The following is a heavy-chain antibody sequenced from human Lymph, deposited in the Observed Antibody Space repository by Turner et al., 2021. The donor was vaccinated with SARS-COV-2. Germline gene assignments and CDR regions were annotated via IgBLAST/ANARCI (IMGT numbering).Heavy chain of an antibody. J-gene: IGHJ4*02. CDR3: ARFLPYGDYFDY. CDR2: IYSGGST. CDR1: GFTVSSNY. Sequence: EVQLVESGGGVIQPGASLRLSCPASGFTVSSNYMTWVRQAPGKGLEWVSRIYSGGSTYYADSVKGRFTISRDNSKNTLYLQMNSLRADDTVVYYCARFLPYGDYFDYWGQGTLVTVSS. V-gene: IGHV3-53*01. D-gene: IGHD4-17*01.